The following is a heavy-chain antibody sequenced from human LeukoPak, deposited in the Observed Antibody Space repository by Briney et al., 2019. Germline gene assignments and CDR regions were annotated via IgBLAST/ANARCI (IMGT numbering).Heavy chain of an antibody. J-gene: IGHJ4*02. CDR2: INPSGGST. CDR1: GYTFTSYY. Sequence: ASVKVSCKASGYTFTSYYMHWVRQAPGQGLEWMGIINPSGGSTSYAQKFQGRVTMTRDTSTSTVYMELSSLRSEDTAVYYRARWAVAVPAFDYWGQGTLVTVSS. V-gene: IGHV1-46*01. D-gene: IGHD6-19*01. CDR3: ARWAVAVPAFDY.